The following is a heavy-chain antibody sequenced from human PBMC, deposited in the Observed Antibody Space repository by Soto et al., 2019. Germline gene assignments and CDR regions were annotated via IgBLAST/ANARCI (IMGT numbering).Heavy chain of an antibody. CDR3: ARVGTGYSYNWFDP. J-gene: IGHJ5*02. Sequence: ASVKVSCKASGGPFSSYAISCVRHAPGQGLEWMGGIIPIFGTANYAQKFQGRVTITADESTSTAYMELSSLRSEDTAVYYCARVGTGYSYNWFDPWGQGTLVTVSS. V-gene: IGHV1-69*13. D-gene: IGHD3-9*01. CDR1: GGPFSSYA. CDR2: IIPIFGTA.